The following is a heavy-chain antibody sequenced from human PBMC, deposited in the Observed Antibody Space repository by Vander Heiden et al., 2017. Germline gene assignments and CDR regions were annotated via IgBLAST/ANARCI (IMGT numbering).Heavy chain of an antibody. Sequence: EVQLLESGGGLVQPGGSLRLSCAASGFTFSSYAMSWVRQAPGKVLDWVSASSGSCGSTYYADSVKGRFTISRDNSKNTLYLQMNSLRAEDTAVYYCAKVMYYYDSSGPNRWFDPWGQGTLVTVSS. CDR2: SSGSCGST. D-gene: IGHD3-22*01. V-gene: IGHV3-23*01. CDR3: AKVMYYYDSSGPNRWFDP. CDR1: GFTFSSYA. J-gene: IGHJ5*02.